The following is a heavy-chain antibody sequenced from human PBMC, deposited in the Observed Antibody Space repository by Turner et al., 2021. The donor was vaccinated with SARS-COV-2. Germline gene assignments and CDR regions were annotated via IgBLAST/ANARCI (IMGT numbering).Heavy chain of an antibody. CDR1: GFTFSSYS. CDR2: ISSSSSYI. Sequence: EVQLVESGGGLVKPGGSLRLSCAASGFTFSSYSMTWVRQAPGKGLEWVSSISSSSSYIYYADSLKGRFTISRDNAKNSLYLQMNSLRAEDTAVYHCARDQGRLLFRDYYYYGMDVWGQGTTVTVSS. CDR3: ARDQGRLLFRDYYYYGMDV. V-gene: IGHV3-21*01. D-gene: IGHD3-3*01. J-gene: IGHJ6*02.